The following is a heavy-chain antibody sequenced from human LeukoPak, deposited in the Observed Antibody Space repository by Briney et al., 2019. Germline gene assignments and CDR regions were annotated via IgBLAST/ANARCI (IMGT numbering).Heavy chain of an antibody. CDR2: MNPNSRNT. CDR1: GYTFTSYD. J-gene: IGHJ4*02. Sequence: ASVKVSCKASGYTFTSYDINWVRQAAGQGREWVGWMNPNSRNTGYAQKFQGRVTMTMSTAISTAYMELSSLRSDDTAVYYCARVYSDSSGYYVQGFDYWGQGTLVTVSS. D-gene: IGHD3-22*01. V-gene: IGHV1-8*01. CDR3: ARVYSDSSGYYVQGFDY.